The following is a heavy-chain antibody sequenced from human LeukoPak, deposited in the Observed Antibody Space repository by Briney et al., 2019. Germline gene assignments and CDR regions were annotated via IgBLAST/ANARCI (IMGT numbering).Heavy chain of an antibody. J-gene: IGHJ4*02. CDR2: ISSSTTR. CDR3: ARDPHIAAAGTIFDY. V-gene: IGHV3-48*02. D-gene: IGHD6-13*01. Sequence: GGSLRLSCVVSGFTFSSCSMNWVRQAPGKGLEWVAYISSSTTRYYADSVKGRFTISRDNAKNSLYLQMNSLRDEDSAVYYCARDPHIAAAGTIFDYWGQGTLVTVSS. CDR1: GFTFSSCS.